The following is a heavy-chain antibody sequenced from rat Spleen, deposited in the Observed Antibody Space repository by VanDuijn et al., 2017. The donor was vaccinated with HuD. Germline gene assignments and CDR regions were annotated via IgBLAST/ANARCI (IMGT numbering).Heavy chain of an antibody. Sequence: EVQLVESGGGLVQPGGSLKLSCAASGFTFNNYWMTWIRQAPGKGLEWVASITNTGRSTYYPDSVRGRFAISRDTAENTLYLQMSSLRSEDTATDYCTRQGYGGYTNWFAYWGQGTLVTVSS. V-gene: IGHV5-31*01. CDR1: GFTFNNYW. CDR3: TRQGYGGYTNWFAY. J-gene: IGHJ3*01. D-gene: IGHD1-11*01. CDR2: ITNTGRST.